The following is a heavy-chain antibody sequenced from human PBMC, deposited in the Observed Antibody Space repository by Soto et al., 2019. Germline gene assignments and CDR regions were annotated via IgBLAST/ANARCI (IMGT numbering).Heavy chain of an antibody. CDR3: ARSDFKYFDWLSNWFDP. V-gene: IGHV4-59*01. CDR1: GGSISSYY. Sequence: SETLSLTCTVSGGSISSYYWSWIRQPPGKGLEWIGYIYYSGSTNYNPSLKSRVTISVDTSKNQFSLKLSSVTAADTAVYYCARSDFKYFDWLSNWFDPWGQGTLVTVSS. J-gene: IGHJ5*02. CDR2: IYYSGST. D-gene: IGHD3-9*01.